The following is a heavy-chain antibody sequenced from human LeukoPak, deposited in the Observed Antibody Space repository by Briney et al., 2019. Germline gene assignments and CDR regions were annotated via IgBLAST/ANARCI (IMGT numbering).Heavy chain of an antibody. CDR3: ARGGASLDY. D-gene: IGHD2-2*01. CDR2: ISSSSSYI. J-gene: IGHJ4*02. V-gene: IGHV3-21*01. Sequence: GXXLRLSCAASGFTFSSYSMNWVRQAPGKGREWVSSISSSSSYIYYADSVKGRFTISRDNAKNSLYLQMNSLRAEDTAVYYCARGGASLDYWGQGSLVTVSS. CDR1: GFTFSSYS.